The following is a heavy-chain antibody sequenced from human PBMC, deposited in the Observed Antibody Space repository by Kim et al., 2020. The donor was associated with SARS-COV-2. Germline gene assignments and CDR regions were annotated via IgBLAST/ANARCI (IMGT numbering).Heavy chain of an antibody. Sequence: GGSLRLSCAASGFTFSNHAMNWVRQAPGKGLEWVSVITGSGTNKYYAASVKGRYTISRDNSRNALYLQMNSLRAEDTAVYYCATCLRARDYHGMGRGGQG. V-gene: IGHV3-23*01. CDR1: GFTFSNHA. CDR3: ATCLRARDYHGMGR. J-gene: IGHJ6*02. CDR2: ITGSGTNK. D-gene: IGHD3-16*01.